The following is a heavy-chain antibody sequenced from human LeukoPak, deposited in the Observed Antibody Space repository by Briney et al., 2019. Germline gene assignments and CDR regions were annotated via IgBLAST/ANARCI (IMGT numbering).Heavy chain of an antibody. J-gene: IGHJ6*02. D-gene: IGHD5-12*01. Sequence: GGSLRLSCAASGFTFSDYYMSWIRQAPGRGLEWVSGISPSGAKTLYADSVKGRFTVSRDNSKNTLYLQMNSLRVEDTAVYYCAKDRRGYSGYGYDYYGLDVWGRGSTVTVSS. V-gene: IGHV3-23*01. CDR3: AKDRRGYSGYGYDYYGLDV. CDR2: ISPSGAKT. CDR1: GFTFSDYY.